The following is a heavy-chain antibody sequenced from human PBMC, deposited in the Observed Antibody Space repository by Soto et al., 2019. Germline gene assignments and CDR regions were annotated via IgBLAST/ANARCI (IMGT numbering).Heavy chain of an antibody. J-gene: IGHJ4*02. V-gene: IGHV3-33*01. CDR1: GFTFSRHG. CDR2: ILNDASGH. D-gene: IGHD4-17*01. Sequence: QVQLVESGGGVVQPGTSLRLSCAASGFTFSRHGMHWVRQTPGKGLEWLAVILNDASGHWYADSVKGRFTISRDNFDNTLYLQMNGVRLEDTAMYYCARDDDYPDNGFDYWGQGTLVTVSS. CDR3: ARDDDYPDNGFDY.